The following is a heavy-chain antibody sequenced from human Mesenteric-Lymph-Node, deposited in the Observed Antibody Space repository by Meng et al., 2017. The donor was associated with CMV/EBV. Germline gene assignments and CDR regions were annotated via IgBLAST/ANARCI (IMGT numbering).Heavy chain of an antibody. CDR2: IYYSGST. J-gene: IGHJ2*01. Sequence: SQTLSLTCTVSGGSISSYYWSWIRQPPGKGLEWIGYIYYSGSTNYNPSLKSRVTISVDTSKNQFSLKLSSVTAADTAVYYCARGIKVGAGLNWYFDLWGRGTLVTVSS. V-gene: IGHV4-59*01. CDR3: ARGIKVGAGLNWYFDL. CDR1: GGSISSYY. D-gene: IGHD1-26*01.